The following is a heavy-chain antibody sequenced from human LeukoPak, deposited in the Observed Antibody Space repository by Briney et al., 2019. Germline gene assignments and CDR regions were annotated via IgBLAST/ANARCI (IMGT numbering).Heavy chain of an antibody. CDR3: ARAHTRSRAAFDI. V-gene: IGHV3-30-3*01. Sequence: GGSLRLSCAASGFTFSSYAMHWVRQAPGKGLEWVAVISYDGSNKYYADSVKGRFTISRDNSKNTLYLQMNSLRAEDAAVYYCARAHTRSRAAFDIWGQRTMVTVSS. D-gene: IGHD2-2*02. CDR1: GFTFSSYA. J-gene: IGHJ3*02. CDR2: ISYDGSNK.